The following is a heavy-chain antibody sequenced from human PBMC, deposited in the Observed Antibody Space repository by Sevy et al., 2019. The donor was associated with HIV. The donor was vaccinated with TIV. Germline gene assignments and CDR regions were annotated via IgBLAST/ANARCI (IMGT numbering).Heavy chain of an antibody. D-gene: IGHD2-2*01. CDR2: IYYNGHK. CDR3: AREAGCYDYDYGMDV. V-gene: IGHV4-39*02. CDR1: GGTIVSSGHY. Sequence: SQTLSLTCSVSGGTIVSSGHYWGWIRQTPGKGLEWIGSIYYNGHKYYNPSLNSRLTLSMHTSKNHFSLNLSSVTAADTAMYFCAREAGCYDYDYGMDVWGQGTTVTVSS. J-gene: IGHJ6*02.